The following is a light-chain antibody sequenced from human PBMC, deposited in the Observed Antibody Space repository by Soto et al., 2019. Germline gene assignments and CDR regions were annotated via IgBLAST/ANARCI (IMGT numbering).Light chain of an antibody. V-gene: IGKV1-5*03. CDR2: EAS. CDR1: QSISTW. J-gene: IGKJ2*01. Sequence: DIQMTQSPSTLSASVGDRVTITCRASQSISTWLAWYQQQPGKAPKLLIYEASSLINGVPSRFSGSGSGTEFTLTISSLQPDDFATYYCQQYNSPPMYTFGQGTKLEIK. CDR3: QQYNSPPMYT.